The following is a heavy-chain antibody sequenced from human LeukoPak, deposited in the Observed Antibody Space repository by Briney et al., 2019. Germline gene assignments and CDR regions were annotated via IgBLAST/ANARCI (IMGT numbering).Heavy chain of an antibody. CDR2: IYYSGST. CDR3: ARGGLRYYFDY. D-gene: IGHD3-10*01. J-gene: IGHJ4*02. V-gene: IGHV4-59*01. Sequence: SETLSLTCTVSVGSISSYYWSWIRQPPGEGLEWIGYIYYSGSTNYNPSLKSRVTISVDTSKNQFSLKLSSVTAADTAVYYCARGGLRYYFDYWGQGTLVTVSS. CDR1: VGSISSYY.